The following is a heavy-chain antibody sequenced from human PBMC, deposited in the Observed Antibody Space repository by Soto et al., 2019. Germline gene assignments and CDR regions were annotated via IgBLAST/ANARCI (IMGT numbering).Heavy chain of an antibody. CDR2: ISGSGGST. V-gene: IGHV3-23*01. J-gene: IGHJ4*02. CDR1: GITLTIYP. CDR3: AKESWQQLDPY. D-gene: IGHD6-13*01. Sequence: GSLNLACASSGITLTIYPSNSVRQASGKGLEWVSAISGSGGSTYYADSVKGRFTISRDNYKNTLYLQMNSLRAEDTAVYYCAKESWQQLDPYWGQGTQVTVS.